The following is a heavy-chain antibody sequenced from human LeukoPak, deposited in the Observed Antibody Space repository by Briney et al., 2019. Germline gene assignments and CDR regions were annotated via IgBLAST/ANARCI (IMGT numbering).Heavy chain of an antibody. CDR1: GGSISSSSYY. J-gene: IGHJ3*02. V-gene: IGHV4-39*01. CDR2: IYSDGRT. CDR3: ARRSDILSYAFDI. D-gene: IGHD3-9*01. Sequence: SETLSLTRTVSGGSISSSSYYWGWIRQPPGKGLEWIGFIYSDGRTYYNPSLKSRVTISVDTPKNQFSLKLTSVTAADTAVYYCARRSDILSYAFDIWGQGTLVTASS.